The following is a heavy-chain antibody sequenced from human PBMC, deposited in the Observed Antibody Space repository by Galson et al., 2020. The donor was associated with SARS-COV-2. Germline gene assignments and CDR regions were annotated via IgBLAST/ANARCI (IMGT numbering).Heavy chain of an antibody. CDR3: ARDPIVGSSYFDY. Sequence: ASVKVSCKPSGYSFTSYAMQRVRQNPGQRLEWMGWINAGNGHTKYSQKFQGRVTITRDTSASTAYMELSSLRSEDTALYYCARDPIVGSSYFDYWGQGTLVTVSS. J-gene: IGHJ4*02. D-gene: IGHD1-26*01. CDR1: GYSFTSYA. V-gene: IGHV1-3*01. CDR2: INAGNGHT.